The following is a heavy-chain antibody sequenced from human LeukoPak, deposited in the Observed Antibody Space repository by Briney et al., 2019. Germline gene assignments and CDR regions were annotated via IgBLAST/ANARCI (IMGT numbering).Heavy chain of an antibody. V-gene: IGHV3-23*01. J-gene: IGHJ4*02. CDR2: IGGSGDTT. CDR3: ARDIDNGDYVVY. D-gene: IGHD4-17*01. Sequence: PGGSLRLSCAASGFTFSSYAMSWVRQAPGMGLEWVSSIGGSGDTTYYADSVKGRFTISRDNSKNTLYLQMNSLRAEDTAVYYCARDIDNGDYVVYWGQGTLVTVSS. CDR1: GFTFSSYA.